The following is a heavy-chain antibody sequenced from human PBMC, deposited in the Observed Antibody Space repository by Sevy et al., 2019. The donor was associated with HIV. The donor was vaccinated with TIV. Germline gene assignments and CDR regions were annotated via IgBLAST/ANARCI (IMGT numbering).Heavy chain of an antibody. CDR1: GFPFSNYA. CDR2: LIGGGSRT. V-gene: IGHV3-23*01. Sequence: GGSLRLSCAASGFPFSNYAMSWIRQAPGKGLEWVSTLIGGGSRTYYVDAVTGRFTISRDNSKNILYLQMNSLRADDTAIYYCAKRRVQSGLSGGGANYGWDVCGHGTTVTVSS. D-gene: IGHD2-15*01. CDR3: AKRRVQSGLSGGGANYGWDV. J-gene: IGHJ6*02.